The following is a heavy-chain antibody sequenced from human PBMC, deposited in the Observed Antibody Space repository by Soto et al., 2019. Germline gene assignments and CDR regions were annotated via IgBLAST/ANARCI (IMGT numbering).Heavy chain of an antibody. CDR2: IRSYNNST. CDR3: ARHGNGDDY. J-gene: IGHJ4*02. V-gene: IGHV1-18*01. D-gene: IGHD2-8*01. Sequence: QVQLVQSGAEVKKPGASVKVSCKASGYTFTSYGVNWVRQAPGQGLEWMGWIRSYNNSTNYAQKLQGRVTMTTDTSTNTAYMEMRSLRSDDTAVYYCARHGNGDDYWGQGTLVTVSS. CDR1: GYTFTSYG.